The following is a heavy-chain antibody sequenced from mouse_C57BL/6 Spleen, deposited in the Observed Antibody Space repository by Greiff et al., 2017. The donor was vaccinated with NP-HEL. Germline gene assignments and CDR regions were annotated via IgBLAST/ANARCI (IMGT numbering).Heavy chain of an antibody. CDR1: GFTFSSYA. J-gene: IGHJ4*01. D-gene: IGHD3-3*01. V-gene: IGHV5-9-1*02. Sequence: EVKLVESGEGLVKPGGSLKLSCAASGFTFSSYAMSWVRQTPEKRLEWVAYISSGGDYIYYADTVKGRFTISRDNARNTLYLQMSSLKSEDTAMDYCTRVGDSYLSAMDYWGQGTSVTVSS. CDR2: ISSGGDYI. CDR3: TRVGDSYLSAMDY.